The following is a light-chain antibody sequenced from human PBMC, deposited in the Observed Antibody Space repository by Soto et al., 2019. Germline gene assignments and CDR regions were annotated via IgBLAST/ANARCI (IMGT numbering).Light chain of an antibody. V-gene: IGKV1-5*03. CDR1: QSISSW. CDR3: QQYSSYST. CDR2: KAS. J-gene: IGKJ1*01. Sequence: DIQMTQSPSTLSASVGDRVTITCRASQSISSWLAWYQQKPGKAPKILIYKASSLESGVPSRFSGSGSGTEFTLTIRSLQPDDFATYYCQQYSSYSTFGQGTKVEIK.